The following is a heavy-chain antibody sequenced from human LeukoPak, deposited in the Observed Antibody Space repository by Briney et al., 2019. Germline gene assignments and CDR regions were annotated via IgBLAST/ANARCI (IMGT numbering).Heavy chain of an antibody. CDR3: ASSGIAARWVWFDP. CDR1: GGSISSGDYY. V-gene: IGHV4-30-4*01. J-gene: IGHJ5*02. D-gene: IGHD6-6*01. Sequence: SETLSLTCTVSGGSISSGDYYWSWIRQPPGKGLEWIGYIYYSGSTYYNPSLKSRVTISVDTSKNQFSLKLSSVTAADTAVYYCASSGIAARWVWFDPSGQGTLVTVSS. CDR2: IYYSGST.